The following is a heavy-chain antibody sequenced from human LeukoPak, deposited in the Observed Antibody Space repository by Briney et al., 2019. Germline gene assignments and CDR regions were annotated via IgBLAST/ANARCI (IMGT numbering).Heavy chain of an antibody. Sequence: GGPLRLSCVVSGFTVSSNYMSWFRQAPGPGLEWVSVIYSGGSTYYADSVKGRFTISRDNSKNTLYLQMNSLRAEDTAVYYCARERGHLDYWGQGTLVTVSS. J-gene: IGHJ4*02. D-gene: IGHD6-25*01. CDR2: IYSGGST. CDR1: GFTVSSNY. V-gene: IGHV3-66*01. CDR3: ARERGHLDY.